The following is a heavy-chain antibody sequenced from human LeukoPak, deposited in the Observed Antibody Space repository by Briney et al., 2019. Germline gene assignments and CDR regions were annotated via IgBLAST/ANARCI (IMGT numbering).Heavy chain of an antibody. CDR2: IYYSGTSGST. V-gene: IGHV4-59*12. Sequence: SETLSLTCTVSGGSFSNYYWSWIRQPPGEGLEWIGYIYYSGTSGSTNYNPSLKSRVTISVDRSKNQFSLKLSSVTAADTAVYYCASQGLHDAFDIWGQGTMVTVSS. CDR3: ASQGLHDAFDI. J-gene: IGHJ3*02. D-gene: IGHD2-15*01. CDR1: GGSFSNYY.